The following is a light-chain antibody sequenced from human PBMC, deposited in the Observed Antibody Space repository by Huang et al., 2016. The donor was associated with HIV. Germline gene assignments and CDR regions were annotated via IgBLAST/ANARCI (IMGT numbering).Light chain of an antibody. CDR2: DAS. J-gene: IGKJ4*01. Sequence: QFTQSPSSLSASVGDRVTITCRASQGISNTLAWYQQKPGKAPKLLIYDASSLQTGAPSRFSGSGSGTDFTLTISSLQPEDCATYYCQQFNHYPLTFGGGTKVEIE. CDR1: QGISNT. CDR3: QQFNHYPLT. V-gene: IGKV1D-13*01.